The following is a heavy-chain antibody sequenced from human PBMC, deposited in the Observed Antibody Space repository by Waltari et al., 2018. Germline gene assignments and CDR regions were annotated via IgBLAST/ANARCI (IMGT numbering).Heavy chain of an antibody. J-gene: IGHJ5*02. Sequence: EVQLLESGGGLVQPGGSLRLSCAASGFTFSSYAMSWVRQAPGKGLEWVSAISGSGGSTYYADYVEGRFTISRDNSKNTLYLQMNSLRAEDTAVYYCAKLPDRNSDNWFDPWGQGTLVTVSS. CDR2: ISGSGGST. CDR1: GFTFSSYA. CDR3: AKLPDRNSDNWFDP. D-gene: IGHD2-15*01. V-gene: IGHV3-23*01.